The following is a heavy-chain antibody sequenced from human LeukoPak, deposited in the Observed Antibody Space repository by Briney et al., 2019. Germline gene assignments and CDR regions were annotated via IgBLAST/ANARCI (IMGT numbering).Heavy chain of an antibody. CDR1: GYSISSGYH. CDR2: IHYSGST. J-gene: IGHJ4*02. Sequence: SETLSLTCVVSGYSISSGYHWGWIRQSPEKGLEWIGSIHYSGSTDYNPSLKSRVTISIDTSNNQFSLRLRSVTAADTAVYYCASLGGYQNGNFDFWGQGTLVTVPS. CDR3: ASLGGYQNGNFDF. V-gene: IGHV4-38-2*01. D-gene: IGHD3-16*01.